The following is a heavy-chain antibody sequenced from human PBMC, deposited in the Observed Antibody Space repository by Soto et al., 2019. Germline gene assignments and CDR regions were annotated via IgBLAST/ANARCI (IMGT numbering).Heavy chain of an antibody. CDR1: GYTFKSRG. CDR2: ISAYNGNT. V-gene: IGHV1-18*01. D-gene: IGHD5-12*01. Sequence: GAPVKVCCEASGYTFKSRGISWVRQDPGQGLEWMGWISAYNGNTNYAQKLQGRVTMTTDTSTSTAYMELRSLRSDDTAVYYCAREWGYSGYDSPLFDYWGQGTLVTVSS. CDR3: AREWGYSGYDSPLFDY. J-gene: IGHJ4*02.